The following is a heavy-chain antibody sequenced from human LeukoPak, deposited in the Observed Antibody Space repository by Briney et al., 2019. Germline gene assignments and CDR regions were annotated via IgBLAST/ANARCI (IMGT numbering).Heavy chain of an antibody. D-gene: IGHD2-2*01. V-gene: IGHV4-61*02. CDR2: ISPSGST. CDR1: GGSINGGNYY. J-gene: IGHJ4*02. Sequence: SETLSLTCTVSGGSINGGNYYWTWLRQPAGKGLEWIGRISPSGSTNHNPSLTSRVTISVDTSKNQFSLKLNFVTAADTAVYYCARVSYQEGVDYWGQGTLVIVSS. CDR3: ARVSYQEGVDY.